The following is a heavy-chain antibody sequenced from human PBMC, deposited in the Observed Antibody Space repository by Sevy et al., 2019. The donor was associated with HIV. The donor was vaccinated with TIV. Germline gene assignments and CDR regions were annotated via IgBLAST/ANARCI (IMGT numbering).Heavy chain of an antibody. CDR2: ISGSGGST. V-gene: IGHV3-23*01. J-gene: IGHJ4*02. CDR3: AKGYYGSGSYYTFDY. Sequence: GGSLRLSCAASGFTFSSYAMSWVRRAPGKGLEWVSAISGSGGSTYYADSVKGRFTISRDNSKNTLYLEMNSLRAEDTAVYYCAKGYYGSGSYYTFDYWGQGTLVTVSS. D-gene: IGHD3-10*01. CDR1: GFTFSSYA.